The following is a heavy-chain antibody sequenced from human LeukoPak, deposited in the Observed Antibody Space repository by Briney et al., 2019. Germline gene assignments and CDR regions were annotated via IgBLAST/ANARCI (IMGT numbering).Heavy chain of an antibody. D-gene: IGHD4-23*01. J-gene: IGHJ6*02. CDR1: GFTFDDYA. V-gene: IGHV3-9*01. Sequence: PGRSLRLSCAASGFTFDDYAMHWVRQAPGKGLEWVSGISWNSGSIGYADSVKGRFTISRDNAKNSLYLQMNSLRAEDTAVYYCARDLGGNSGGMDVWGQGTTVTVSS. CDR2: ISWNSGSI. CDR3: ARDLGGNSGGMDV.